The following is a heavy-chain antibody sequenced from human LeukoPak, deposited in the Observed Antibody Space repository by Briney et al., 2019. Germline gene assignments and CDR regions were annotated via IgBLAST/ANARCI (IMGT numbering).Heavy chain of an antibody. D-gene: IGHD3-10*01. Sequence: PGGSLRLSCEASGFTFSGYWMHCVSQAPGKGLVWVLRINSDGGITTYADSVEGRCTISRDNAKNTLYLQMNSLRAEDTAVYYCARGRSGSYYNHNDYWGQGTLVTVSS. J-gene: IGHJ4*02. CDR2: INSDGGIT. CDR3: ARGRSGSYYNHNDY. CDR1: GFTFSGYW. V-gene: IGHV3-74*01.